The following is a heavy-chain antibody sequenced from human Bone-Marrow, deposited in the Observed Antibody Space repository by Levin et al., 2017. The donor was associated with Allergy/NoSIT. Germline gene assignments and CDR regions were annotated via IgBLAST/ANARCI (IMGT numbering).Heavy chain of an antibody. Sequence: SCAASGFFFDTYDMNWVRQAPGKGLEWVSGISPRGDSTYYADSVKGRFTISRDNSKSTLFLQMNSLRGEDTAVYHCAKRAGIKDTTTSDFWGQGTLVTVSS. V-gene: IGHV3-23*01. J-gene: IGHJ4*02. D-gene: IGHD5-18*01. CDR3: AKRAGIKDTTTSDF. CDR2: ISPRGDST. CDR1: GFFFDTYD.